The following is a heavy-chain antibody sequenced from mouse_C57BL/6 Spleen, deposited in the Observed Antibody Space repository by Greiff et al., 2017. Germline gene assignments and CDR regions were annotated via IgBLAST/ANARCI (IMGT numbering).Heavy chain of an antibody. J-gene: IGHJ4*01. CDR2: ISDGGSYT. CDR1: GFTFSSYA. V-gene: IGHV5-4*01. CDR3: ARENERGAMDY. Sequence: EVQVVESGGGLVKPGGSLKLSCAASGFTFSSYAMSWVRQTPEKRLEWVATISDGGSYTYYPDNVKGRFTISRDNAKNNLYLQMSHLKSEDTAMYYCARENERGAMDYWGKGTSVTVSS.